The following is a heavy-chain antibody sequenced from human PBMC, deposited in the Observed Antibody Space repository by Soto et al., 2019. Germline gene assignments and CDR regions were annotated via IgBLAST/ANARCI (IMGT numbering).Heavy chain of an antibody. CDR2: IVVGSGST. Sequence: SVKVSCKTSGFTFTTSAVQWVRQARGQRREWIGWIVVGSGSTNYAQKFQERVTITRDISTTTVYMELSSLRVEDTAIYYCAAPYGMDAWGLGTTVTVSS. V-gene: IGHV1-58*01. CDR3: AAPYGMDA. J-gene: IGHJ6*02. CDR1: GFTFTTSA.